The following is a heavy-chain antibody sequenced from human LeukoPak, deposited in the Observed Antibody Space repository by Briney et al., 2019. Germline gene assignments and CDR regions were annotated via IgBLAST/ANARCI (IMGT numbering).Heavy chain of an antibody. J-gene: IGHJ6*02. Sequence: GGSLRLSCAASGFTFSSYAMSWVRQAPGRGLEGVSVISGSGGSTYYADSVKGRFTISRDNSKNTLYLQMNSLRAEDTAVYYCAKHTRFMITFGGSGYYYGMDVWGQGTTVTVSS. D-gene: IGHD3-16*01. CDR1: GFTFSSYA. V-gene: IGHV3-23*01. CDR3: AKHTRFMITFGGSGYYYGMDV. CDR2: ISGSGGST.